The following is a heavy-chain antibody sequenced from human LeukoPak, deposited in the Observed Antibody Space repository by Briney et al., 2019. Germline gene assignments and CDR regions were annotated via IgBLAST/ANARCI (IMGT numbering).Heavy chain of an antibody. Sequence: QPGGSLRLSCAASGFTFSSYAMSWVRQAPGKGLEWVSAISGSGGSTYYADSVKGRFTISRDNSKNTLYLQMNSLRAEDTAVYYCAKAEGGHCSSTSCIGRPDYWGQGTLATVSS. J-gene: IGHJ4*02. CDR2: ISGSGGST. D-gene: IGHD2-2*01. CDR1: GFTFSSYA. CDR3: AKAEGGHCSSTSCIGRPDY. V-gene: IGHV3-23*01.